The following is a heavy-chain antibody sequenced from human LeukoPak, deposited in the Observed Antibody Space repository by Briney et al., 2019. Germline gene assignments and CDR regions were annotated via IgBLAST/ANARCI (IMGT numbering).Heavy chain of an antibody. D-gene: IGHD2-15*01. J-gene: IGHJ5*02. V-gene: IGHV1-69*02. Sequence: SVKVSCKASGGTFSSYTISWVRQAPGQGLEWMGRIIPILGIANYAQKFQGRVTITADKSTSTAYMELSSLRSEDTAVYYCASTDCSGGSCYSDWFDPWGQGTLVTVSS. CDR2: IIPILGIA. CDR3: ASTDCSGGSCYSDWFDP. CDR1: GGTFSSYT.